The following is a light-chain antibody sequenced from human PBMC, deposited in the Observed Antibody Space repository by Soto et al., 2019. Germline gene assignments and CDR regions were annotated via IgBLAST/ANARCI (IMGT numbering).Light chain of an antibody. CDR3: MQALRTTWT. V-gene: IGKV2-28*01. J-gene: IGKJ1*01. CDR1: QSLLHSNGYNY. Sequence: DIVMTQSPLSLPVTPGEPASISCRSSQSLLHSNGYNYLDWYLQKPGQSPQLLIYLGSNRSSGVAERFGGSGSGTDLALKIRRVEGGDVGVYYCMQALRTTWTFGEGTKVDIX. CDR2: LGS.